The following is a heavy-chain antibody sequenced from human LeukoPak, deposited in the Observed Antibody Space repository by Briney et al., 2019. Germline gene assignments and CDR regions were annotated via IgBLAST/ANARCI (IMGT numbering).Heavy chain of an antibody. CDR2: ISSGSTI. CDR1: GFTFSSYE. J-gene: IGHJ4*02. D-gene: IGHD3-16*01. Sequence: GGSLRLSCAASGFTFSSYEMNWVRQAPGKGLEWVSYISSGSTIYYADSVKGRFTISRDNAKNSLYLQTNSLRAEDTAVYYCARDLAGDHYFDYWGQGALVTVSS. V-gene: IGHV3-48*03. CDR3: ARDLAGDHYFDY.